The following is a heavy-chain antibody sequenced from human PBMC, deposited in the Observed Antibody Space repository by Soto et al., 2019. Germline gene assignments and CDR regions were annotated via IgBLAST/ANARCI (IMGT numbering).Heavy chain of an antibody. J-gene: IGHJ4*02. D-gene: IGHD3-10*01. CDR2: IWCGGQNA. CDR1: GFTFSHFG. Sequence: QVHLVESGGGVVQPGGSLRLSCAASGFTFSHFGFHWVRQAPGKGLEWVAVIWCGGQNAYNGDSVKGRFTISRDDSKNTVYMQRDSVGAADTAIYYCARGASGGPPDFDDWGQGALVTVSS. CDR3: ARGASGGPPDFDD. V-gene: IGHV3-33*01.